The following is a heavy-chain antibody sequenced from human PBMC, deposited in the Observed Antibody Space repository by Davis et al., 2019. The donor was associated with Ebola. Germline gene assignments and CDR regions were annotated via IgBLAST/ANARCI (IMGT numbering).Heavy chain of an antibody. Sequence: PSETLSLTCAVYGGSFSGYYWGWIRQPPGKGLEWIGSIYYSGSTYYNPSLKSRVTISVDTSKNQFSLKLSSVTAADTAVYYCAILGRYCSSTSCYWGEYFQHWGQGTLVTVSS. CDR1: GGSFSGYY. CDR3: AILGRYCSSTSCYWGEYFQH. CDR2: IYYSGST. J-gene: IGHJ1*01. D-gene: IGHD2-2*01. V-gene: IGHV4-34*01.